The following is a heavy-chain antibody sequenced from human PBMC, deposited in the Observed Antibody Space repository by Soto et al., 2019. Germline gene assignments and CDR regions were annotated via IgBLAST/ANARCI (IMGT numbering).Heavy chain of an antibody. CDR2: IYYSGST. J-gene: IGHJ6*03. Sequence: SETLSLTCTVSGGSISSSSYYWGWIRQPPGKGLEWIGSIYYSGSTYYNPSLKSRVTISVDTSKNQFSLKLSSVTAADTAVYYCARHGSDQGVTIFGVDPVYYMDVWGKGTTVTVSS. D-gene: IGHD3-3*01. CDR3: ARHGSDQGVTIFGVDPVYYMDV. CDR1: GGSISSSSYY. V-gene: IGHV4-39*01.